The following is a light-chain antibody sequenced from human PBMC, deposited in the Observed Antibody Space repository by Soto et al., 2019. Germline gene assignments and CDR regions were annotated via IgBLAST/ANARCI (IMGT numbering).Light chain of an antibody. J-gene: IGKJ4*01. Sequence: DIQMTQSPSSLSASVGDRVTITCRASQSISSYLNWYQQKPGKAPKLLIYAASSLQSGVPSRFSGSESGTYFTLTISSLQPEDFATYYCQQSYSIPLTFGGGTKVEIK. CDR3: QQSYSIPLT. V-gene: IGKV1-39*01. CDR1: QSISSY. CDR2: AAS.